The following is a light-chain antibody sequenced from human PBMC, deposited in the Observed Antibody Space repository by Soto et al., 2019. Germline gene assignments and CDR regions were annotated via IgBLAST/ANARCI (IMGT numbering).Light chain of an antibody. Sequence: ESMLTQSPATLSLSPGERATLSCRARQSVRSYLACYQHKPGQAPSLLIHGASTRATGIPGRFSGSGSGTDFSLTISSLQPEDVAAYYCQKYNSAPLTFGGGTKVDIK. CDR3: QKYNSAPLT. V-gene: IGKV3-11*01. J-gene: IGKJ4*01. CDR1: QSVRSY. CDR2: GAS.